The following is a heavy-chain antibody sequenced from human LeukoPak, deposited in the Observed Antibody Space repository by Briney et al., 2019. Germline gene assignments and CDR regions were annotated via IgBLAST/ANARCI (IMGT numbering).Heavy chain of an antibody. Sequence: ASVKVSCKAPGGTFSSYAISWVRQAPGQGLEWMGGIIPIFGTANYAQKFQGRVTITADESTSTAYMKLSSLRSEDTAVYYCARGRRDGYKKYYFDYWGQGTLVTVSS. D-gene: IGHD5-24*01. CDR1: GGTFSSYA. CDR2: IIPIFGTA. V-gene: IGHV1-69*13. J-gene: IGHJ4*02. CDR3: ARGRRDGYKKYYFDY.